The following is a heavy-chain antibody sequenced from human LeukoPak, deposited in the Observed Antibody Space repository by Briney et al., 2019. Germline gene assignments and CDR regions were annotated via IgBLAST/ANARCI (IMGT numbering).Heavy chain of an antibody. CDR3: ARAVSVAATPLYYYGMDV. CDR2: MNPNSGNT. D-gene: IGHD2-15*01. V-gene: IGHV1-8*01. J-gene: IGHJ6*02. Sequence: ASVKVSCKASGYTFTSYDINWVRQSTGQGLEWLGWMNPNSGNTGYAQKFQGRVTMTRNTSISTAYTELSSLRSEDTAVYYCARAVSVAATPLYYYGMDVWGQGTTVTVSS. CDR1: GYTFTSYD.